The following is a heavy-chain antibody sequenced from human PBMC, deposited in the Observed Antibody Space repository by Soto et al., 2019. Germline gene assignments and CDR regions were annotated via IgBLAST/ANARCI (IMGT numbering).Heavy chain of an antibody. D-gene: IGHD2-2*01. CDR3: AREEAACSSTSCYWPRYYYGMDV. V-gene: IGHV3-48*01. Sequence: GGSLRLSCAASGFTFSSYSMNWVRQAPGKGLEWVSYISSSSSTIYYADSVKGRFTISRDNAKNSLYLQMNSLRAEDTAVYYCAREEAACSSTSCYWPRYYYGMDVWGQGTTVTVSS. J-gene: IGHJ6*02. CDR1: GFTFSSYS. CDR2: ISSSSSTI.